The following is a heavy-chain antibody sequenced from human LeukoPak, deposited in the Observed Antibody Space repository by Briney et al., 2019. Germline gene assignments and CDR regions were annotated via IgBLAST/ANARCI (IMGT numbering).Heavy chain of an antibody. D-gene: IGHD3-10*01. V-gene: IGHV4-39*07. CDR1: GGSISSSSYY. CDR2: IYYSGST. J-gene: IGHJ5*02. CDR3: ARDLYGSGSYYRGAYNWFDP. Sequence: SETLSLTCTVSGGSISSSSYYWGWIRQPPGKGREWIGSIYYSGSTYYNPSLKSRVTISVDTSKNQFSLKLSSVTAADTAVYYCARDLYGSGSYYRGAYNWFDPWGQGTLVTVSS.